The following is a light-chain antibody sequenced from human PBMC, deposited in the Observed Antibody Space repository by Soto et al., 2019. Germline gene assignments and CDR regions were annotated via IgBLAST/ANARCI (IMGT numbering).Light chain of an antibody. V-gene: IGKV2-28*01. Sequence: IVMTQSPLSLPVTPGEPASISCRSSQRSLNSTGSNYLDWYLQKPGQSPQLLIYLGSNRASGVPDRFSGSGSDTDFTLKISRVEDEEGGVDECMQALQPPYTFGQGTNLEI. J-gene: IGKJ2*01. CDR2: LGS. CDR3: MQALQPPYT. CDR1: QRSLNSTGSNY.